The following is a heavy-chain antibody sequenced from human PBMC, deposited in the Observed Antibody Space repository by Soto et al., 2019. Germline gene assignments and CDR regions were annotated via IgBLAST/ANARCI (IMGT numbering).Heavy chain of an antibody. CDR2: INHSGST. CDR1: GGSFSGYY. Sequence: SETLSLTCAVYGGSFSGYYWSWIRQPPGKGLEWIGEINHSGSTNYNPSLKSRVTISVDTSKNQFSLKLSSVTAADTAVYYCAREVVVVPAAIDYYYYGMDVWGQGTTVTVSS. J-gene: IGHJ6*02. D-gene: IGHD2-2*01. V-gene: IGHV4-34*01. CDR3: AREVVVVPAAIDYYYYGMDV.